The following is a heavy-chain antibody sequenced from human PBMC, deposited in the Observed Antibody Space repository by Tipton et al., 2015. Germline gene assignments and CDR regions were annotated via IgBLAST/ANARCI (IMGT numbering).Heavy chain of an antibody. J-gene: IGHJ5*01. CDR3: ARHRRTGIISFDS. CDR1: GGSISSSSYY. CDR2: IYYWGST. D-gene: IGHD1-14*01. Sequence: TLSLTCTVSGGSISSSSYYWGWIRQPPGKGLEWIGSIYYWGSTYYNPSLKSRVTISVDTSKNQFSLKLSSVTAADTAMYYCARHRRTGIISFDSWGQGTLVTVSS. V-gene: IGHV4-39*01.